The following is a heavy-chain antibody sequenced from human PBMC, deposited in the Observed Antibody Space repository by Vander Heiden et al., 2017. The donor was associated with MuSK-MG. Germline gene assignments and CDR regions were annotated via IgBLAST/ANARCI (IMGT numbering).Heavy chain of an antibody. V-gene: IGHV3-48*01. J-gene: IGHJ6*03. D-gene: IGHD4-17*01. CDR3: ARFQDYGVKSFWYMDV. Sequence: EVQMVESGGGLVQPGGSVSLSCAPSGLPFRGYSVNWVRQAPGKGLGWVSYISSSSSTIYYADSVKGRFTISRDNAKNSLYLQMNSLRAEDTAVYYCARFQDYGVKSFWYMDVWVQGTTVTVSS. CDR1: GLPFRGYS. CDR2: ISSSSSTI.